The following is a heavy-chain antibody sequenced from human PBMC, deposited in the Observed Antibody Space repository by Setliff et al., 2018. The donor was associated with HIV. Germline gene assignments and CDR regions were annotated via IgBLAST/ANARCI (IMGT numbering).Heavy chain of an antibody. CDR1: GYSFTNYG. J-gene: IGHJ3*02. CDR2: ISSYNDNT. D-gene: IGHD2-15*01. Sequence: ASVKVSCKASGYSFTNYGISWVRQAPGQGLEWTGWISSYNDNTNYALNLQGRVTMTTDTSTSTAYMELRSLRSDDTAVYYCARDDVGYCSGGSCYHLFDTVDIWGQGTVVTVS. CDR3: ARDDVGYCSGGSCYHLFDTVDI. V-gene: IGHV1-18*01.